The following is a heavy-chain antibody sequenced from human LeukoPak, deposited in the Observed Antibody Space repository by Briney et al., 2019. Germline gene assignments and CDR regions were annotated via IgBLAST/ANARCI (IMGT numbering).Heavy chain of an antibody. J-gene: IGHJ4*02. Sequence: PGRSLRLSCAASGFTFSAYSAHWVRQAPGKGLEWVAIISYDGNNRYYADSVEGRFTISSDNSTLYLQMNSLRSEDTAVYYCARETVDGFDHWGQGTLVTVSS. CDR2: ISYDGNNR. CDR1: GFTFSAYS. V-gene: IGHV3-30*03. CDR3: ARETVDGFDH. D-gene: IGHD4-23*01.